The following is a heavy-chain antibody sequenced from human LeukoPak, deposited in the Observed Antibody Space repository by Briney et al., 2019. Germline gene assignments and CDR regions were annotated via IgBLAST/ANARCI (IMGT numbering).Heavy chain of an antibody. Sequence: GGSLRLSCAASGFTFSSYGMSWVRQAPGKGLEWVSAISGSGGSTYYADSVKGRFTISRDNSKNTLYLQMNSLRAEDTAVYYCAKDFPLMITFGGVIAYDAFDIWGQGTMVTVSS. CDR1: GFTFSSYG. CDR2: ISGSGGST. D-gene: IGHD3-16*02. CDR3: AKDFPLMITFGGVIAYDAFDI. V-gene: IGHV3-23*01. J-gene: IGHJ3*02.